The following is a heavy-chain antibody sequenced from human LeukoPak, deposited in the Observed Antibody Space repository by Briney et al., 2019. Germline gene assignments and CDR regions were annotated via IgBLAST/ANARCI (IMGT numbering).Heavy chain of an antibody. V-gene: IGHV1-18*01. CDR2: ISAYNGNT. Sequence: ASVKVSCKASGYTFTSYGISWVRQAPGQGLEWMGWISAYNGNTDYAQKLQGRVTMTEDTSTDTAYMELSSLRSEDTAVYYCATFLSGSYSDAFDIWGQGTMVTVSS. CDR3: ATFLSGSYSDAFDI. J-gene: IGHJ3*02. CDR1: GYTFTSYG. D-gene: IGHD1-26*01.